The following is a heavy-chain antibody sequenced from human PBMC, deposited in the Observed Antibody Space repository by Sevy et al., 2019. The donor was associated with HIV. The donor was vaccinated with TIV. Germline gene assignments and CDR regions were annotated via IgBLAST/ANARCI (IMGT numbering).Heavy chain of an antibody. CDR1: GFTFSSYW. V-gene: IGHV3-74*01. D-gene: IGHD3-10*01. J-gene: IGHJ3*02. CDR2: INSDGSST. CDR3: ARDGYYYGSGSYYDAFDI. Sequence: GGSLRLSCAASGFTFSSYWMHWIRQAPGKGLVWVSRINSDGSSTSYADSVKGRFTISRDNAKNTLYLQMNSLRAEDTAVYYCARDGYYYGSGSYYDAFDIWGQRTMVTVSS.